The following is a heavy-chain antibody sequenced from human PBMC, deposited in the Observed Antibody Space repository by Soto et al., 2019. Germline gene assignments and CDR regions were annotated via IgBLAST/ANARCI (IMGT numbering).Heavy chain of an antibody. CDR3: ARSDIAAAGYGMDV. CDR2: INPSGGST. D-gene: IGHD6-13*01. Sequence: ASVKVCCKDSGYTLNGCYMHWVRQANGQGLEWMGIINPSGGSTSYAQKFQGRVTMTRDTSTSTVYMELSSLRSEDTAVYYCARSDIAAAGYGMDVWGQGTTVTVSS. J-gene: IGHJ6*02. V-gene: IGHV1-46*02. CDR1: GYTLNGCY.